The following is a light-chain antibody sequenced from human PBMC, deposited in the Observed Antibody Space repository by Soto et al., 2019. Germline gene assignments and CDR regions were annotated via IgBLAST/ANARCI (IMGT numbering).Light chain of an antibody. CDR1: QSVSSY. CDR3: QQRSNWPPIT. V-gene: IGKV3-11*01. Sequence: EIVFTQSPATLSLSPGERATLSCRASQSVSSYLAWYQQKPGQAPRLLIYDASNRATGIPARFSGSGSGTDFTLTISSLEPEDFAVYYGQQRSNWPPITFGQGTRREIK. J-gene: IGKJ5*01. CDR2: DAS.